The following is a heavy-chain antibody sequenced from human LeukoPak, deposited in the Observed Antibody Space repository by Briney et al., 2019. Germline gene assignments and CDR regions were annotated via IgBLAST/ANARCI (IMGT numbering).Heavy chain of an antibody. D-gene: IGHD3-22*01. CDR3: AKDQYYYDSRGYGY. Sequence: TGGSLRLSCAASGFTFSSYAMSWVRQAPGKGLEWVSAISGSGGSTYYADSVKGRFTISRDNSKNTLYLQMNSLRAEDTAVYYCAKDQYYYDSRGYGYRGQGTLVTVSS. CDR2: ISGSGGST. CDR1: GFTFSSYA. V-gene: IGHV3-23*01. J-gene: IGHJ4*02.